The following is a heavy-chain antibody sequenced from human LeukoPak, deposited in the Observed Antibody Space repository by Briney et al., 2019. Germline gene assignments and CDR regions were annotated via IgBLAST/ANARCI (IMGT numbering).Heavy chain of an antibody. V-gene: IGHV4-59*01. CDR3: ARHSGNYLSPLDY. J-gene: IGHJ4*02. Sequence: KPSETLSLTCTVSGGSISSYYRSWIRQPPGKGLEWIGYIYYSGTTNYNPSLKSRVTISVDTSKNQFSLKLSSVTAADTAVYYCARHSGNYLSPLDYWGQGTLVTVSS. D-gene: IGHD3-10*01. CDR2: IYYSGTT. CDR1: GGSISSYY.